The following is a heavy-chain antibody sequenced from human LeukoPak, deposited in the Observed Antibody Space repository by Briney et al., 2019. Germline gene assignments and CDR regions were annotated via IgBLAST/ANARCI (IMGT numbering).Heavy chain of an antibody. J-gene: IGHJ4*02. CDR3: ARGLGELSFALFDY. Sequence: PSETLSLTCTVSGGSISSYYWSWIRQPPGKGLEWFGYIHDSGTTNYNPSLKSRVTISVDTSKNQFSLKLSSVTAADTAVYYCARGLGELSFALFDYWGQGTLVTVSS. CDR1: GGSISSYY. CDR2: IHDSGTT. V-gene: IGHV4-59*01. D-gene: IGHD3-16*02.